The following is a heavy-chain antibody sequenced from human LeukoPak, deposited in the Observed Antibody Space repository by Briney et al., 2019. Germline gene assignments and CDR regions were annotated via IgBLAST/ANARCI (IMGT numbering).Heavy chain of an antibody. CDR3: ARGFGSGWSTLFDY. Sequence: PSETLSVSRAVYGGSFSGYYWNWIRQSPGKGLEWIGGINHSGSTNYNPSLKSRVTISVDTSKNQFSLKLSSVTAADTTVYYCARGFGSGWSTLFDYWVQGTLVTVSS. J-gene: IGHJ4*02. V-gene: IGHV4-34*01. D-gene: IGHD6-19*01. CDR1: GGSFSGYY. CDR2: INHSGST.